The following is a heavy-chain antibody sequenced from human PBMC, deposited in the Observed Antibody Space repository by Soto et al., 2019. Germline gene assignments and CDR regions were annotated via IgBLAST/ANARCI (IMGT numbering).Heavy chain of an antibody. V-gene: IGHV3-30*18. CDR3: AKTGYSSGWSGGFFDS. J-gene: IGHJ4*02. D-gene: IGHD6-19*01. CDR2: ISYEGSNE. Sequence: GGSLRLSGVASGFTFSTRGMHWVRQAPAKGLEWVAIISYEGSNEHYADSVKGRFTISRDNSKNTVYLQMNSLRPEDTAVYYCAKTGYSSGWSGGFFDSWGQGTQVTVSS. CDR1: GFTFSTRG.